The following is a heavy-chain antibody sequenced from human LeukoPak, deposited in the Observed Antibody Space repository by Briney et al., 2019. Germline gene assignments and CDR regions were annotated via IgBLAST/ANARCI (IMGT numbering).Heavy chain of an antibody. CDR2: IYTTGTT. CDR1: GGSINSFC. J-gene: IGHJ5*02. V-gene: IGHV4-4*08. Sequence: SETLSLTCTVSGGSINSFCWSWVRQPPGKGLEWMGYIYTTGTTDYNPSFKSRVTMSADTSKNQLSMELKFLTAADTAVYYCATSYDVNTAPYDLWGQGTLVSVSS. CDR3: ATSYDVNTAPYDL. D-gene: IGHD3-10*02.